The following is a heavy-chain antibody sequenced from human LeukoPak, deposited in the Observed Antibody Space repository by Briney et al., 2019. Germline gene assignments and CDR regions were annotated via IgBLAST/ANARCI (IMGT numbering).Heavy chain of an antibody. CDR2: INSDGSST. D-gene: IGHD5-18*01. J-gene: IGHJ4*02. V-gene: IGHV3-74*01. CDR1: GFSFSTSW. CDR3: ARVGIQRYFDY. Sequence: GGSLRLSCAASGFSFSTSWMAWVRQAPGKGLVWVSGINSDGSSTSYADAVKGRFTISRDNAENTLYLQMNSLRAEDTAVYYCARVGIQRYFDYWGQGTLVTVSS.